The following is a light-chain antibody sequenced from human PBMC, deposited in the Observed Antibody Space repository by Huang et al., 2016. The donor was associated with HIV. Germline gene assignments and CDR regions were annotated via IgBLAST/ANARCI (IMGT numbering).Light chain of an antibody. Sequence: DIQMTQSPSSLSASIGDRVTITCRASQRITTYLNWYQQKPGKSPTLLVYSASTLQTGVASRFSGSGSGADFTLTISSLQREDFATYFCQQSYNLPLTFGGGTTVEI. J-gene: IGKJ4*01. CDR3: QQSYNLPLT. CDR1: QRITTY. V-gene: IGKV1-39*01. CDR2: SAS.